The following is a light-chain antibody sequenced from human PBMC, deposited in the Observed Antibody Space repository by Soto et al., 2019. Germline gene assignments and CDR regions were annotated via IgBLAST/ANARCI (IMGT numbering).Light chain of an antibody. CDR2: GAS. Sequence: EVVMTQSPATLSVPPGERATLSCRASQSVSTYLAWYQQKPGQAPRLLIYGASSRATGIPDRFSGSGSGTDFTLTISRLEPEDFAVYYCQQYGSSPTFGQGTKVDIK. V-gene: IGKV3-20*01. CDR3: QQYGSSPT. J-gene: IGKJ1*01. CDR1: QSVSTY.